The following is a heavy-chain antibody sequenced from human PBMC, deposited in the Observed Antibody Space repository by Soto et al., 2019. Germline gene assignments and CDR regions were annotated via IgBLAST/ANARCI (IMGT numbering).Heavy chain of an antibody. V-gene: IGHV3-7*01. D-gene: IGHD3-16*01. J-gene: IGHJ4*02. CDR2: VNGDGSQR. Sequence: GGSLRLSCAASGFTFSNNWMSWVRQAPGKGLEWVANVNGDGSQRYHVDSVKGRFTISRDNAKNSLYLQMDSLRVEDTAVYYCTTSPLGWGRGTLVTVSS. CDR1: GFTFSNNW. CDR3: TTSPLG.